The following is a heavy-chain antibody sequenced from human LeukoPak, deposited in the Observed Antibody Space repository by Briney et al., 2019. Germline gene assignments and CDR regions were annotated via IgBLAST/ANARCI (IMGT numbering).Heavy chain of an antibody. V-gene: IGHV3-48*01. D-gene: IGHD3/OR15-3a*01. CDR3: ARDPLPGLDAFDI. CDR2: IGSSSRTI. CDR1: GFTFSSYS. Sequence: GGSLRLSCAASGFTFSSYSMNWVRQAPGKGLEWVSFIGSSSRTIYYADSVKGRFTISRDNAKNSLYLQMNSLRAEDTAVYYCARDPLPGLDAFDIWGRGTMVTVSS. J-gene: IGHJ3*02.